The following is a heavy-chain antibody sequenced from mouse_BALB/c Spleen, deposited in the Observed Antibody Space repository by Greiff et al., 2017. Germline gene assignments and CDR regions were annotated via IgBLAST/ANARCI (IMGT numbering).Heavy chain of an antibody. Sequence: VQLQQSGAELVRPGASVTLSCKASGYTFTDYEMHWVKQTPVHGLEWIGAIDPETGGTAYNQKFKGKATLTADKSSSTAYMELRSLTSEDSAVYYCTRTGLYYGNYGDYWGQGTSVTVSS. V-gene: IGHV1-15*01. CDR1: GYTFTDYE. D-gene: IGHD2-1*01. CDR2: IDPETGGT. CDR3: TRTGLYYGNYGDY. J-gene: IGHJ4*01.